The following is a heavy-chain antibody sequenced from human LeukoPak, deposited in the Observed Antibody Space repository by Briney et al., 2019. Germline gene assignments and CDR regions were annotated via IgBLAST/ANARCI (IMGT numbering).Heavy chain of an antibody. CDR3: ARHQYSSSWYRGYYFDY. D-gene: IGHD6-13*01. Sequence: SETLSLTCTVSGYSISSGYYWGWIRQPPGKGLEWIGSIYHSGSTYYNPSLKSRVTISVDTSKNQFSLKLSSVTAADTAVYYCARHQYSSSWYRGYYFDYWGQGTLVTVSS. J-gene: IGHJ4*02. CDR2: IYHSGST. CDR1: GYSISSGYY. V-gene: IGHV4-38-2*02.